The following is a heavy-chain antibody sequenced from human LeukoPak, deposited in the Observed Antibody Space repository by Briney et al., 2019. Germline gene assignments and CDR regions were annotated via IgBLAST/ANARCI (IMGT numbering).Heavy chain of an antibody. CDR1: GFTFSSYW. J-gene: IGHJ4*02. CDR2: IKQDGSEK. Sequence: GGSLRLSCAASGFTFSSYWMSWVRQAPGKGLEWVANIKQDGSEKYYVDSVKGRFTISGDNAKNSLYLQMNSLRAEDTAVYYCARDSPYCSSTSCPWGYWGQGTLVTVSS. D-gene: IGHD2-2*01. V-gene: IGHV3-7*01. CDR3: ARDSPYCSSTSCPWGY.